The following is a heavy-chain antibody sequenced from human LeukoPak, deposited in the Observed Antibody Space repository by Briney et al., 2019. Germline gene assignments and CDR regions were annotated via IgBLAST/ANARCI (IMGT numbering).Heavy chain of an antibody. CDR3: ASTHITSYYDSSGYLPLDV. D-gene: IGHD3-22*01. Sequence: SETLSLTCTVSGGSISSYYWSWIRQPPGKGLEWIGYIYTSGSTNYNPSPKSRGTISVDTTKNQFSLKLSSVTAADTAVYYCASTHITSYYDSSGYLPLDVWGKGTTVTVSS. J-gene: IGHJ6*04. V-gene: IGHV4-4*09. CDR2: IYTSGST. CDR1: GGSISSYY.